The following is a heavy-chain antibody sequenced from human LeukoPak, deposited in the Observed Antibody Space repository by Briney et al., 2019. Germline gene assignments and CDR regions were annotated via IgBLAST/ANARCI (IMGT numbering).Heavy chain of an antibody. CDR1: GGSISSYY. CDR3: AKSSVVIPLFDY. D-gene: IGHD3-22*01. Sequence: SETLSLTXTVSGGSISSYYWSWIRQPPGKGLEWIGYIYYSGSTNYNPSLKSRVTISVDTSKNQFSLKLSSVTAADTAVYYCAKSSVVIPLFDYWGQGTLVTVSS. J-gene: IGHJ4*02. V-gene: IGHV4-59*01. CDR2: IYYSGST.